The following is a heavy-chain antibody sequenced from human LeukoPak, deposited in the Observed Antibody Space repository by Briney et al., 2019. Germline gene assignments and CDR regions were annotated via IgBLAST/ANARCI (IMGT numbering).Heavy chain of an antibody. CDR1: GFTFSSYA. V-gene: IGHV3-48*03. CDR2: ISSSGSTI. Sequence: GGSLRLSCAASGFTFSSYAMNWVRQAPGKGLDWVSYISSSGSTIYSEDSVKGRFTISRDNAKNSLYLQMNSLRAEDTAVYYCAREGGGNSYGSFDSWGQGTLVTVSS. D-gene: IGHD5-18*01. J-gene: IGHJ4*02. CDR3: AREGGGNSYGSFDS.